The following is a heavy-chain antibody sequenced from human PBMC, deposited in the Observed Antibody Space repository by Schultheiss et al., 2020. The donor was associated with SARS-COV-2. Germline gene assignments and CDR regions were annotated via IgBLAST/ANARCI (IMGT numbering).Heavy chain of an antibody. CDR2: VDHSGST. V-gene: IGHV4-34*01. CDR3: ARVRGYCSSASCYAQRYFDL. J-gene: IGHJ2*01. Sequence: SETLSLTCAVYGGSFSGYYWNWIRQPPGKGLEWIGEVDHSGSTNYNPSLKSRVTISIDTSENQFSLMLSSVTAADTAVYYCARVRGYCSSASCYAQRYFDLWGRGTLVTVSS. CDR1: GGSFSGYY. D-gene: IGHD2-2*01.